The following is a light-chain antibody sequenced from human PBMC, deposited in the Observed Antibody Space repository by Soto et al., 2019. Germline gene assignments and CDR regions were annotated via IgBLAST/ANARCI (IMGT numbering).Light chain of an antibody. J-gene: IGKJ2*01. CDR1: QTTNSY. V-gene: IGKV1-39*01. CDR2: AAS. Sequence: DIQMTQSPSSLSASVGARLTITGRASQTTNSYLNWYQLKPGKAPKLLIYAASTLQTGVPSRFTGSGSGTDFTLTIISLQPEDYATYFCQQSYSMPYAFGPGTKV. CDR3: QQSYSMPYA.